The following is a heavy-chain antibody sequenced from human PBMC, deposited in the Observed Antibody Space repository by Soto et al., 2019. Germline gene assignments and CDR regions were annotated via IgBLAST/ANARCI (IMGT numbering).Heavy chain of an antibody. J-gene: IGHJ6*02. CDR1: GGTFSIYA. V-gene: IGHV1-69*12. CDR2: IIAFLGTA. D-gene: IGHD6-13*01. CDR3: ARDLYSYGDGNSSSQGRYYYYGMDV. Sequence: QVQLVQSGAEVKKPGSSAKVSCKASGGTFSIYAISWVRQVPGQGPEWMGGIIAFLGTANYAQKFQGRVTITADESTSTAHMELSSLRSEDTAVYYCARDLYSYGDGNSSSQGRYYYYGMDVWGQGTTVTVSS.